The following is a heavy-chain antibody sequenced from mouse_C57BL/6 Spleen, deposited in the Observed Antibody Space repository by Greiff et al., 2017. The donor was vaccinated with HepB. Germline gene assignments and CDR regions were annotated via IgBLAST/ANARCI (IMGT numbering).Heavy chain of an antibody. CDR1: GFTFSSYT. CDR3: ASIYGSSSYWYFDV. CDR2: ISGGGGNT. J-gene: IGHJ1*03. Sequence: EVKLMESGGGLVKPGGSLKLSCAASGFTFSSYTMSWVRQTPEKRLEWVATISGGGGNTYYPDSVKGRFTISRDNAKNTLYLQMSSLRSEDTALYYCASIYGSSSYWYFDVWGTGTTVTVSS. D-gene: IGHD1-1*01. V-gene: IGHV5-9*01.